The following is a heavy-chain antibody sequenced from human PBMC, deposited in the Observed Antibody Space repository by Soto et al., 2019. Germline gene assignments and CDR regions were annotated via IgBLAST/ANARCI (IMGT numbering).Heavy chain of an antibody. CDR3: CLAAASPGVLPDY. CDR1: GYSFTSYW. J-gene: IGHJ4*02. V-gene: IGHV5-51*01. D-gene: IGHD6-13*01. CDR2: IYPGDSDT. Sequence: GESLKISCKGSGYSFTSYWIGWVRQMPGKGLEWMGIIYPGDSDTRYSPSFQGQVTISADKSISTAYLQWSSLKASDTAMYYCCLAAASPGVLPDYWGQGTLVTVAS.